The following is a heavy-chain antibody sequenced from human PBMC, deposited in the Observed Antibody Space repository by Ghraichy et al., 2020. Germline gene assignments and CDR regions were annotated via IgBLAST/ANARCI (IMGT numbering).Heavy chain of an antibody. CDR2: ISWDDDK. CDR1: GFSLSTSGVG. J-gene: IGHJ6*03. CDR3: AHFRRFGEFFSYYYYSYYMDV. D-gene: IGHD3-10*01. Sequence: SGPTLVKPTQTLTLTCTFSGFSLSTSGVGVAWIRQPPGKALEWLALISWDDDKRYSPSLKSRLTITKDTSKNQVVLTMTNMDPVDTATYYFAHFRRFGEFFSYYYYSYYMDVWGKGTTVTVSS. V-gene: IGHV2-5*02.